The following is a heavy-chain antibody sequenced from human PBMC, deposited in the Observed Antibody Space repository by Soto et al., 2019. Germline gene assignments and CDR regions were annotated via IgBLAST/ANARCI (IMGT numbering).Heavy chain of an antibody. CDR3: ARDREDIAAAHHDYYYYYGMDV. CDR1: GDSVSSNSAA. D-gene: IGHD6-13*01. V-gene: IGHV6-1*01. CDR2: TYYRSKWYN. Sequence: KQSQTLSLTCAISGDSVSSNSAAWNWIRQSPSRGLEWLGRTYYRSKWYNDYAVSVKSRITINPDTSKNQFSLQLNSVTPEDTAVYYCARDREDIAAAHHDYYYYYGMDVWGQGTTVTVSS. J-gene: IGHJ6*02.